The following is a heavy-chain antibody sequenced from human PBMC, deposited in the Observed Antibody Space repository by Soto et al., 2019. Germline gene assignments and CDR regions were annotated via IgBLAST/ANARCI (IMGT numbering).Heavy chain of an antibody. J-gene: IGHJ6*02. CDR2: ISYDGSNK. V-gene: IGHV3-30-3*01. D-gene: IGHD2-15*01. CDR3: ARERVVVAAGDYYYYGMDV. CDR1: GFTFSSYA. Sequence: PVGSLRLSCAASGFTFSSYAMHWVRQAPGKGLEWVAVISYDGSNKYYADSVKGRLTISRDNSKNTLYLQMNSLRAEDTAVYYCARERVVVAAGDYYYYGMDVWGQGTTVTVSS.